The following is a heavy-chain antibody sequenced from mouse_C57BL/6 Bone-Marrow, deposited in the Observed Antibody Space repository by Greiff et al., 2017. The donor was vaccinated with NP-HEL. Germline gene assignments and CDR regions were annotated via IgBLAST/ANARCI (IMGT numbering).Heavy chain of an antibody. D-gene: IGHD2-3*01. CDR1: GYTFTSYW. J-gene: IGHJ4*01. CDR3: AREGWPRMDY. Sequence: QVQLKQSGAELVKPGASVKLSCKASGYTFTSYWMHWVKQRPGQGLEWIGMIHPNSGSTNYNEKFKSKATLTVDKSSSTAYMQLSSLTSEDSAVYYCAREGWPRMDYRGQGTSVTVSS. CDR2: IHPNSGST. V-gene: IGHV1-64*01.